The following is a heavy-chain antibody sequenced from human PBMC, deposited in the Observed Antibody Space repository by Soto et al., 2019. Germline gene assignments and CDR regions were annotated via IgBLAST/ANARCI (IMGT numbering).Heavy chain of an antibody. CDR3: AKVDPVRGFDP. J-gene: IGHJ5*02. CDR2: ISYDGSNK. Sequence: QVQLGESGGGVVQPGRSLRLSCAASGFTFSSYGMHWVRQAPGKGLEWVAVISYDGSNKYYADSVKGRFTISRDNSKNTLYLQMNSLRAEDTAVYYCAKVDPVRGFDPWGQGTLVTVSS. CDR1: GFTFSSYG. V-gene: IGHV3-30*18.